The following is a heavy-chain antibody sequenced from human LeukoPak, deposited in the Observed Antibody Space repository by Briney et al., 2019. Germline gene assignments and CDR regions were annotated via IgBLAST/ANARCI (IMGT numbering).Heavy chain of an antibody. D-gene: IGHD3-10*01. Sequence: SETLSLTCAVYGGSFSGYYWSWIRQPPGKGLEWIGEINHSGSTNYNPSLKSRVTISVDTSNNQVSLQLSSVTAADTAVYYCARARVWFGECLDYWGQGTLVTVSS. V-gene: IGHV4-34*01. J-gene: IGHJ4*02. CDR1: GGSFSGYY. CDR3: ARARVWFGECLDY. CDR2: INHSGST.